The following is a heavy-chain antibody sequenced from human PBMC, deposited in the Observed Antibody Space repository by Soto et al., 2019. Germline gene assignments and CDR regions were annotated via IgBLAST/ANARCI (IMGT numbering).Heavy chain of an antibody. CDR2: IYYSGST. V-gene: IGHV4-31*03. D-gene: IGHD4-17*01. CDR1: GGSISSGGYY. CDR3: ARAGTRNGDYSP. Sequence: SETLSLTCTVSGGSISSGGYYWSWIRQHPGKGLEWIGYIYYSGSTYYNPSLKVRVTISVDTSKNQFSLKLSSVTAADTAVYYCARAGTRNGDYSPWGQGTLVTVSS. J-gene: IGHJ4*02.